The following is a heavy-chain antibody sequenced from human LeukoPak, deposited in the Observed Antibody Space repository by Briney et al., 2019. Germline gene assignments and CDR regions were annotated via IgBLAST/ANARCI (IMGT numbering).Heavy chain of an antibody. CDR3: AREGRSGYSSSWYWGGFDY. CDR2: INTDGSST. Sequence: GGSLRLSCAASGFTFSSYWMHWVRQAPGKGLVWVSRINTDGSSTSYADSVQGRFTISRDNAKNTLFLQVNSLRAEDTAVYYCAREGRSGYSSSWYWGGFDYWGQGTLVTVSS. J-gene: IGHJ4*02. V-gene: IGHV3-74*01. D-gene: IGHD6-13*01. CDR1: GFTFSSYW.